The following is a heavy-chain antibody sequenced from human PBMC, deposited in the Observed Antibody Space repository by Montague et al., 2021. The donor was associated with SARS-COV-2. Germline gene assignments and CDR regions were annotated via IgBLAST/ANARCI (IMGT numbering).Heavy chain of an antibody. D-gene: IGHD3-10*01. V-gene: IGHV3-74*03. CDR3: VKDRGTPDAIDM. CDR1: GFTLGYTW. J-gene: IGHJ3*02. CDR2: INGDATTA. Sequence: SVRLSCSASGFTLGYTWMHWVRQAPGKGLVWISHINGDATTAKYXDSVKGRFTISRDNAKSTLYLQLDSLRAEDTAVYYCVKDRGTPDAIDMWGQGTMVTVSS.